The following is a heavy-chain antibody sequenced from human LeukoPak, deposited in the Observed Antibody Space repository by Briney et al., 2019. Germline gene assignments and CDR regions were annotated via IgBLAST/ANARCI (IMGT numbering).Heavy chain of an antibody. CDR3: ARGSGWLFDY. V-gene: IGHV3-7*01. D-gene: IGHD6-19*01. Sequence: GGSLRLSCAASGFTFSRYWMSWVRQAPGKGLEWVANIKQDGSEKYYVDSVKGRFTISRDNAKNSLYLQMNSLRAEDTAVYYCARGSGWLFDYWGQGTLITVSS. J-gene: IGHJ4*02. CDR1: GFTFSRYW. CDR2: IKQDGSEK.